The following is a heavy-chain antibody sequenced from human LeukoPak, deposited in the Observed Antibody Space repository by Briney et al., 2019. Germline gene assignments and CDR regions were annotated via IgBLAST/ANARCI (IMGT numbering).Heavy chain of an antibody. V-gene: IGHV3-23*01. CDR3: AKVGYSSSFHWLDP. Sequence: PGGSLRLSCAASGFTFSSSWMTWVRQAPGKGLEWVSGITDSSGSTYYTDSVKGRFTISRDNSKNTLYLQMNSLRGEDTAVYYCAKVGYSSSFHWLDPWGQGTLVTVSS. CDR2: ITDSSGST. D-gene: IGHD6-13*01. J-gene: IGHJ5*02. CDR1: GFTFSSSW.